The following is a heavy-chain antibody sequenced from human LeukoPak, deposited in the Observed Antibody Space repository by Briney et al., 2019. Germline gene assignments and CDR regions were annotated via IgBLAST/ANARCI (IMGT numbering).Heavy chain of an antibody. CDR3: ARGSRTYYYDSSGYLAY. CDR1: GGSFSGYY. Sequence: SETLSLTCAVYGGSFSGYYWSWIRQPPGKGLEWIGEINRSGSTNYNPSLKSRVTISVDTSKNQFSLRLSSVTAADTAVYYCARGSRTYYYDSSGYLAYWGQGTLVTVSS. CDR2: INRSGST. V-gene: IGHV4-34*01. J-gene: IGHJ4*02. D-gene: IGHD3-22*01.